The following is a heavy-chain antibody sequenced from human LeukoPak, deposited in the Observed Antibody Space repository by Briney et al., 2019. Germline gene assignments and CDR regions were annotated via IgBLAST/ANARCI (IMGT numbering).Heavy chain of an antibody. Sequence: ASVKVSCKASGYAFTSYAMHWVRQAPGQRLEWMGWINAGNGNTKYSQKFQGRVTMTRNTSISTAYMELSSLRSEDTAVYYCARGLEHYDYVWGSYRPVHYFDYWGQGTLVAVSS. V-gene: IGHV1-3*01. CDR2: INAGNGNT. D-gene: IGHD3-16*02. J-gene: IGHJ4*02. CDR3: ARGLEHYDYVWGSYRPVHYFDY. CDR1: GYAFTSYA.